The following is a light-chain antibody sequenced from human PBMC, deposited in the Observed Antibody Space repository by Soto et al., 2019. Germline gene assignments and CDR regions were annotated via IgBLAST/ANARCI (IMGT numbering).Light chain of an antibody. V-gene: IGKV1-12*01. CDR3: QQDNSFPIT. J-gene: IGKJ5*01. CDR1: QSISSW. CDR2: SAS. Sequence: DIQMTQSPSTLSSSLGDRVTITCRASQSISSWLAWYQQKPGKAPKLLIYSASSLQSGVPSRFSGSGSGTDGTLTISSLQTEDGATYYCQQDNSFPITFGQGTRLEIK.